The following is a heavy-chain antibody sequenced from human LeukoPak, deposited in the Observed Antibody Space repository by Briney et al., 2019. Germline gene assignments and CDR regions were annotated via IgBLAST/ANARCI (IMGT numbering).Heavy chain of an antibody. CDR2: IYHSGST. D-gene: IGHD3-10*01. V-gene: IGHV4-38-2*01. CDR1: GYSISSGYY. Sequence: SETLSLTCAVSGYSISSGYYWGWIRQPPGKGLEWSGSIYHSGSTYYNPSLKSRVTISVDTSKNQFSLKLSSVTAADTAVYYCARHYYGSPLDYWGQGTLVTVSS. J-gene: IGHJ4*02. CDR3: ARHYYGSPLDY.